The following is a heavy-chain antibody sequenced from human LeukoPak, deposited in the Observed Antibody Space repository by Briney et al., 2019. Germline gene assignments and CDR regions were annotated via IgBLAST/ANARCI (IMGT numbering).Heavy chain of an antibody. CDR1: GFAFSHYG. D-gene: IGHD5-24*01. V-gene: IGHV3-7*01. J-gene: IGHJ4*02. Sequence: GRSLRLSCAPSGFAFSHYGIHWVRQAPGKGLEWVANIKQDGSEKYYVDSVKGRFTISRDNAKNSLYLQMNSLRGEDTAVYYCARGERWGQGTLVAVSS. CDR3: ARGER. CDR2: IKQDGSEK.